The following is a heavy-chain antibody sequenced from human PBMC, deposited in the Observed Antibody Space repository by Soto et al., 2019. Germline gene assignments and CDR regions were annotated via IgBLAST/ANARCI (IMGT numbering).Heavy chain of an antibody. CDR3: ARRGGSSSWYEFDY. V-gene: IGHV4-39*01. J-gene: IGHJ4*02. CDR2: IYETGST. Sequence: QLQLQESGPGLVKPSETLSLTCIVSGGSISSSSYYWGWIRQPPGKGLEWIGNIYETGSTYYNPSLQSRVTISVDTSKSQFSLKLSSVTAADTAVYYCARRGGSSSWYEFDYWGQGTLVTVSS. CDR1: GGSISSSSYY. D-gene: IGHD6-13*01.